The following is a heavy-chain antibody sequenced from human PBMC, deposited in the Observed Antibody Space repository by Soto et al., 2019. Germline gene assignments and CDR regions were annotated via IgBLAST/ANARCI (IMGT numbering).Heavy chain of an antibody. CDR1: GDTFTNYY. CDR2: INPSGDST. D-gene: IGHD3-9*01. CDR3: AGAPLALRYFDWSYDPFDI. Sequence: GASVKVSCKASGDTFTNYYMHWVRQPPGQGLEWMGMINPSGDSTTYAEKFQGRVTVTRDTSTSTVYMELSSLRSEDTAVYYCAGAPLALRYFDWSYDPFDIWGQGTMVTVSS. J-gene: IGHJ3*02. V-gene: IGHV1-46*01.